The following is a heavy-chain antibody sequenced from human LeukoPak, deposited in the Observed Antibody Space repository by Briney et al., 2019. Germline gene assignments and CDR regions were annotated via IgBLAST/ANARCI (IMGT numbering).Heavy chain of an antibody. V-gene: IGHV1-8*01. CDR3: ARGRSIAARRGLGF. CDR2: MNPNSGIT. CDR1: GYTFTSYD. Sequence: ASVKVSCKAPGYTFTSYDINWVRQATGQGREWMGWMNPNSGITGYAQKFQGRVTMTRNTSISTAYMELSSLRSEDTAVYYCARGRSIAARRGLGFWGQGTLVTVSS. D-gene: IGHD6-6*01. J-gene: IGHJ4*02.